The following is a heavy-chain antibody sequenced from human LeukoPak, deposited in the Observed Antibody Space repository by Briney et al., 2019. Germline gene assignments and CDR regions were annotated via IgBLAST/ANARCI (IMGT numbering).Heavy chain of an antibody. D-gene: IGHD3-22*01. CDR3: ARGGWYYDSSGLNWFDP. Sequence: SQTLSLTCTVSGGSISSGGYYWSWIRQHPGTGLEWIGYIYYSGSTYYNPSLKSRVTISVDKSKNQFSLKLSSVTAADTAVYYCARGGWYYDSSGLNWFDPWGQGTLVTVSS. V-gene: IGHV4-31*03. J-gene: IGHJ5*02. CDR1: GGSISSGGYY. CDR2: IYYSGST.